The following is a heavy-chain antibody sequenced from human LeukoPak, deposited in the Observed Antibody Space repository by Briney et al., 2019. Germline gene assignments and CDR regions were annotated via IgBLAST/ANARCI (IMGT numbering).Heavy chain of an antibody. Sequence: RRASVKVSCKASGYTFTSYATHWVRQAPGQRLEWMGLINAGNGNTKYSQKFQGRVAITRDTSESTAYMELSSLRSEDTAVYYCARGSPGASLDYWGQGTLVTVSS. D-gene: IGHD1-26*01. CDR3: ARGSPGASLDY. V-gene: IGHV1-3*01. J-gene: IGHJ4*02. CDR2: INAGNGNT. CDR1: GYTFTSYA.